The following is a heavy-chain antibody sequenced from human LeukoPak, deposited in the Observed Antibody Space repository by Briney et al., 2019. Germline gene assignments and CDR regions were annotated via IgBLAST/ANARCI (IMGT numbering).Heavy chain of an antibody. CDR3: AWRGSSDWYFFDY. V-gene: IGHV1-69*01. CDR1: GGTFSSYA. Sequence: SVKVSCKASGGTFSSYAISWVRQAPGQGLEWMGGIIPIFGTANYAQKFQGRVTITADESTSTAYMELSSLRSEDTAVYYCAWRGSSDWYFFDYWGQGTLVTVSS. J-gene: IGHJ4*02. CDR2: IIPIFGTA. D-gene: IGHD6-19*01.